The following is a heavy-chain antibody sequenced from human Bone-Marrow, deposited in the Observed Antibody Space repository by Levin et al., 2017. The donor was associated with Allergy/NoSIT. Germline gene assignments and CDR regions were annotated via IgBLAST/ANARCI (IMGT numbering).Heavy chain of an antibody. V-gene: IGHV1-69*06. D-gene: IGHD3-22*01. J-gene: IGHJ4*02. CDR1: AGTFSTYA. CDR2: IIPISGTT. CDR3: GRGVAYSDSTGYSPPFDY. Sequence: GGSLRLSCKPSAGTFSTYALDWIRQAPGQGLEWMGTIIPISGTTNYAHEFQGRVTLTADTATNIANMGRTRLRSEDTAVYFCGRGVAYSDSTGYSPPFDYWGQGTLVTVSS.